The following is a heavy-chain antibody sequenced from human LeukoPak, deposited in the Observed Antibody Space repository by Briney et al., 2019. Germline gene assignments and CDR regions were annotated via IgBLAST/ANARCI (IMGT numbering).Heavy chain of an antibody. CDR2: IYYSGST. CDR1: GGSISSYY. J-gene: IGHJ5*02. D-gene: IGHD3-16*01. Sequence: PSETLSLTCTVSGGSISSYYWSWIRQPPGKGLEWIGYIYYSGSTNYNPSLKSRVTILVDTSKNQFSLKLNSVTAADTAFYYCATSGGDWFDPWGQGTLVTVSS. CDR3: ATSGGDWFDP. V-gene: IGHV4-59*12.